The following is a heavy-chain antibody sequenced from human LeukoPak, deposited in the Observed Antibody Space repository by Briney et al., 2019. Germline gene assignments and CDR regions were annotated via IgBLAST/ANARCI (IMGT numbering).Heavy chain of an antibody. Sequence: SETLSLTCTVSGASVRSGSYYWTWIRQPPGEGLEWIADIYHTGSTNYNPSLKSRVTFSLAKSKNPFALKLASVTVADTAIYYCASYDYVWGSLDFWGQGTLVPVSS. CDR2: IYHTGST. D-gene: IGHD3-16*01. CDR1: GASVRSGSYY. V-gene: IGHV4-61*01. J-gene: IGHJ4*02. CDR3: ASYDYVWGSLDF.